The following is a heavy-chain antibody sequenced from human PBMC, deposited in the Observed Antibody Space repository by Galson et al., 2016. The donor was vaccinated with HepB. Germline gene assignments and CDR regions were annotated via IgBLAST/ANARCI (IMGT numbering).Heavy chain of an antibody. CDR3: AKPAGDSSGSLPSFLRFYYYGMDI. CDR2: ISGSSDST. CDR1: GFTFSGYA. V-gene: IGHV3-23*01. D-gene: IGHD3-22*01. Sequence: SLRLSCAASGFTFSGYAMTWVRQAPGKGLEWVSSISGSSDSTYYAGSVKGRFTISRDNSKNTLFLQMHSLRAEDTAVYYCAKPAGDSSGSLPSFLRFYYYGMDIWGQGTTVTVFS. J-gene: IGHJ6*02.